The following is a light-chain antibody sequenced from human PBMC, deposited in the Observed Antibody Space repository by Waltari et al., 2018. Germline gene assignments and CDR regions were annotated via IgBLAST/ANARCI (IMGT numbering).Light chain of an antibody. CDR3: QQSYIIPYT. CDR2: TAS. V-gene: IGKV1-39*01. J-gene: IGKJ2*01. CDR1: QSISSY. Sequence: DIQMTQSPSSLSASVGDRVTITCRASQSISSYLNWYQQKPGKAPRLLIFTASSLESGVPSRFRGRGSGTDFTLTISSLQPEDFATYYCQQSYIIPYTFGQGTKVDIK.